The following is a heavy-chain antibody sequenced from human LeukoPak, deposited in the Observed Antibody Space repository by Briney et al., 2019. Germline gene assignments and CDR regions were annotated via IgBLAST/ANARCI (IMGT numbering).Heavy chain of an antibody. CDR1: GYTFTGYY. Sequence: GASVKVSCKASGYTFTGYYMHWVRQAPGQGLEWMGWINPNSGGTNYAQKFQGRVTMTRDTSISAAYMGLSRLRSDDTAVYYCASFGAAGTGSDAFEIWGQGTMVTVSS. CDR3: ASFGAAGTGSDAFEI. J-gene: IGHJ3*02. CDR2: INPNSGGT. D-gene: IGHD6-13*01. V-gene: IGHV1-2*02.